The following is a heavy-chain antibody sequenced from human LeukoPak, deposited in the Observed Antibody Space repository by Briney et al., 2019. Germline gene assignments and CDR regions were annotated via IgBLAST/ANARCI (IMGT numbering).Heavy chain of an antibody. CDR2: IYTSGSN. CDR3: ARDNEVAARSFDY. V-gene: IGHV4-4*07. J-gene: IGHJ4*02. Sequence: SETLSLTCTVSGDSINSYYWSWVRQPAGKGLEWIGRIYTSGSNNYNPSLKSRVTMSVDTSKNQFSLKLSSVTAADTAMYYCARDNEVAARSFDYWGQGTLVTVSS. D-gene: IGHD6-6*01. CDR1: GDSINSYY.